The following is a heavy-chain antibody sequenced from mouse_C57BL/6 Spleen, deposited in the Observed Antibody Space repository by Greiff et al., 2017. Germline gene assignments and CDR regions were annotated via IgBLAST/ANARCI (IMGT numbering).Heavy chain of an antibody. J-gene: IGHJ4*01. Sequence: EVQRVESGPGLVKPSQSLSLTCSVTGYSITSGYYWNWIRQFPGNKLEWMGYISYDGSNNYNPSLKNRISITRDTSKNQFFLKLNSVTTEDTATYYCASPIFYYAMDYWGQGTSVTVSS. CDR1: GYSITSGYY. CDR2: ISYDGSN. CDR3: ASPIFYYAMDY. V-gene: IGHV3-6*01. D-gene: IGHD6-5*01.